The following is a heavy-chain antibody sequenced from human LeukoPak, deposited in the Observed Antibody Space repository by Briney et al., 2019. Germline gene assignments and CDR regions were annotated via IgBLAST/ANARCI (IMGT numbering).Heavy chain of an antibody. V-gene: IGHV3-9*01. CDR3: VKATGSQPRAGAFDF. Sequence: GGSLSLSCAASGVTFNDHSMSWIRQAPGKGLEWIADISWNSGRIGNTASVTARFTTSRENTKTSLDLHLTGLRSEDTALYYCVKATGSQPRAGAFDFWGQGTSVTVSS. J-gene: IGHJ3*01. CDR2: ISWNSGRI. D-gene: IGHD1-26*01. CDR1: GVTFNDHS.